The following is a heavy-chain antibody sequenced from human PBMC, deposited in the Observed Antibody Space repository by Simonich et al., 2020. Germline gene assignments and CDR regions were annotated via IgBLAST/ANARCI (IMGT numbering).Heavy chain of an antibody. J-gene: IGHJ2*01. CDR2: INHSGST. V-gene: IGHV4-34*01. CDR1: GGSFSGYY. D-gene: IGHD3-9*01. CDR3: ARGKNYDILTGGWYFDL. Sequence: QVQLQQWGAGLLKPSETLSLTCAVYGGSFSGYYWSWIRQPPGKGREWIGEINHSGSTNYNPSLKSRVTISVDTSKNQFSLKLSSVTAADTAVYYCARGKNYDILTGGWYFDLWGRGTLVTVSS.